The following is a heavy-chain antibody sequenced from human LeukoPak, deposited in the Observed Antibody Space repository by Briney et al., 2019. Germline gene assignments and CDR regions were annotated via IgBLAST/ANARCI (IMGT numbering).Heavy chain of an antibody. J-gene: IGHJ3*02. Sequence: SETLSLTCTVSGGSISSSSYYWGWIRQPPGKGLEWIGSIYYSGSTYYNPSLKSRVTMSVDTSKNQFSLKLSSVTAADTAVYYCARDGENDILTDTAFDIWGQGTMVTVSS. D-gene: IGHD3-9*01. V-gene: IGHV4-39*07. CDR1: GGSISSSSYY. CDR2: IYYSGST. CDR3: ARDGENDILTDTAFDI.